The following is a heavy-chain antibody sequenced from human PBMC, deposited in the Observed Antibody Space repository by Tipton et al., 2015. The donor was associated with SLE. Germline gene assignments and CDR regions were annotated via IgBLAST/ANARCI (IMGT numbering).Heavy chain of an antibody. CDR3: ARGAGVGATRAFDI. J-gene: IGHJ3*02. CDR2: IYTSGST. V-gene: IGHV4-31*02. Sequence: LRLSCTVSGGSISSGGYYWSWIRQHPGKGLEWIGYIYTSGSTNYNPSLKSRVTISVDTSKNQFSLKLSSVTAADTAVYYCARGAGVGATRAFDIWGQGTMVTVSS. D-gene: IGHD1-26*01. CDR1: GGSISSGGYY.